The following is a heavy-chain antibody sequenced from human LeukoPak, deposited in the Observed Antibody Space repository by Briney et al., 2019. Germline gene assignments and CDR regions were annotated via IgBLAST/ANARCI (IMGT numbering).Heavy chain of an antibody. CDR2: IYYSGST. Sequence: PSETLSLTCTVSGGSINYYFWSWVRQPPGKGLEWIGYIYYSGSTNHNPSLKSRVTISVDTSKNQFSLKLSSVTDADTAVYYCARTRTSQHVLDYWGQGTLVSVSS. J-gene: IGHJ4*02. CDR1: GGSINYYF. V-gene: IGHV4-59*01. D-gene: IGHD1-14*01. CDR3: ARTRTSQHVLDY.